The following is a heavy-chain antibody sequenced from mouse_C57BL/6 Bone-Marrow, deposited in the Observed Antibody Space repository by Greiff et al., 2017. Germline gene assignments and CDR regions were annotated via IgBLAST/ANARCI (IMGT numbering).Heavy chain of an antibody. Sequence: QVQLQQPGAELVKPGASVKLSCKASGYTFTSYWMHWVKQRPGQGLEWIGMIHPNSGSTNYNEKFKSKATLTVDKSSSTAYMQLSSLTSEDSAVYYCASSAPYYYGSSYVGYWGQGTTLTVSS. J-gene: IGHJ2*01. CDR3: ASSAPYYYGSSYVGY. D-gene: IGHD1-1*01. V-gene: IGHV1-64*01. CDR1: GYTFTSYW. CDR2: IHPNSGST.